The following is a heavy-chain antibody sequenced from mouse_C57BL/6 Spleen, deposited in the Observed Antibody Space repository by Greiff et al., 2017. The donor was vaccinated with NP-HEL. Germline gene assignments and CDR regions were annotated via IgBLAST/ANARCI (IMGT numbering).Heavy chain of an antibody. CDR3: ATLGPFDY. D-gene: IGHD4-1*01. Sequence: QVQLQQSGAELVRPGTSVKLSCKASGYTFTSYWMHWVKQRPGQGLEWIGVIDPSDSYTNYNQKFKGKATLTVDTSSSTAYMQLSSLTSEDSAVYYCATLGPFDYWGQGTTLTVSS. J-gene: IGHJ2*01. CDR2: IDPSDSYT. V-gene: IGHV1-59*01. CDR1: GYTFTSYW.